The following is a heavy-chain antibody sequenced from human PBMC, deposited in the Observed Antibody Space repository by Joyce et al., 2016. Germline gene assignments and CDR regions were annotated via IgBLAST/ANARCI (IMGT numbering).Heavy chain of an antibody. J-gene: IGHJ2*01. Sequence: QVQLQESGPGLVKPSGTLSLTCAASGGFISTYNWWTWVRQPPGKGLEWIGEIFHSGTTNYNPSLNSRVTVSADKSNNPFPRGLRSGTAPDAAVYYCARGGQTSSSGTTCSAAVAIAPPARHGYFDLWGRGTPATAS. V-gene: IGHV4-4*02. CDR1: GGFISTYNW. CDR3: ARGGQTSSSGTTCSAAVAIAPPARHGYFDL. D-gene: IGHD2-2*01. CDR2: IFHSGTT.